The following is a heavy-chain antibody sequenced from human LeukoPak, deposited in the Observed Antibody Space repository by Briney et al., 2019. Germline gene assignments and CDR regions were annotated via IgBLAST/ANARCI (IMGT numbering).Heavy chain of an antibody. D-gene: IGHD3-10*01. Sequence: GGSLRLSCAASGFTFSDYYMSWIRQAPGKGLEWVSYISSSGSTIYYADSVKGRFTISRDNAKNSLYLQMNSLRAEDTAVYYCASNRWFGELTFDYWGQGTLVTVSS. CDR2: ISSSGSTI. CDR1: GFTFSDYY. J-gene: IGHJ4*02. V-gene: IGHV3-11*04. CDR3: ASNRWFGELTFDY.